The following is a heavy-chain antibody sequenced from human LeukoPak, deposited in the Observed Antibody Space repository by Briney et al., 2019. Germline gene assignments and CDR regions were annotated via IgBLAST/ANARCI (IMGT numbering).Heavy chain of an antibody. CDR2: IRYDGSNK. Sequence: PGGSLRLSCAASGFTFSSYGMHWVRQAPGKGLEWVAFIRYDGSNKYYADSVKGRFTISRDNSKNTLYLQMNSLRAEDTAVFYCAKGDYGDYVHYFDYWGQGTLVTVSS. D-gene: IGHD4-17*01. CDR3: AKGDYGDYVHYFDY. CDR1: GFTFSSYG. J-gene: IGHJ4*02. V-gene: IGHV3-30*02.